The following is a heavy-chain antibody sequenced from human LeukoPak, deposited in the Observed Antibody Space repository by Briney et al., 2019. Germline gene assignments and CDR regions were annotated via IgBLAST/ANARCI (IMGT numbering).Heavy chain of an antibody. J-gene: IGHJ4*02. CDR1: GFTFSNFG. CDR2: ISYDGSIR. D-gene: IGHD5-12*01. Sequence: GGSLRLSCAASGFTFSNFGMHWVRQAPGKGLEWVAVISYDGSIRYYADSVKGRFTISRDNSYNTLYLQMNSLRAEDTAVYYCARGDSGYDFEYWGRGTLVTVSS. V-gene: IGHV3-30*03. CDR3: ARGDSGYDFEY.